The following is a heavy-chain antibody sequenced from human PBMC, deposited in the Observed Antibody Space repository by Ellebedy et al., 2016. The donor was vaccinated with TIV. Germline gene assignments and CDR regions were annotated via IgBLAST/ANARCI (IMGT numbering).Heavy chain of an antibody. J-gene: IGHJ5*02. Sequence: PGGSLRLSCAASGFSFRSYWMSWVRQAPGKGLEWVANIYQDGGVQYYVDSVKGRFTISRDNANKSLFLQMNNLRVEDTAVYYCARRGSYGDYAVQINSWFDTWGRGTLVTVSS. D-gene: IGHD4-17*01. CDR3: ARRGSYGDYAVQINSWFDT. CDR2: IYQDGGVQ. CDR1: GFSFRSYW. V-gene: IGHV3-7*01.